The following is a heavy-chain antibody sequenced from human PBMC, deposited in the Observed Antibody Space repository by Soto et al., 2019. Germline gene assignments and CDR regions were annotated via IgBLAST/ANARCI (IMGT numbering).Heavy chain of an antibody. V-gene: IGHV4-31*03. D-gene: IGHD6-6*01. CDR2: NYYSGIT. Sequence: QVQLQESGPGLVKPSQTLSLTCTVSGGSISSGGYYWTWIRQHPGKGLEWIGYNYYSGITYYNPSLKSRVPIYLDTSKNQFSLKLSSVTAADTAVYYCARGSSIAGLYYGMDVWGQGTTVTVSS. CDR3: ARGSSIAGLYYGMDV. CDR1: GGSISSGGYY. J-gene: IGHJ6*02.